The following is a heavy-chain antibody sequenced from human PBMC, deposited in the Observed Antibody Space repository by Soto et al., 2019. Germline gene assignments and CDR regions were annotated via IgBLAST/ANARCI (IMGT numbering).Heavy chain of an antibody. Sequence: GESLKISCKGSGYSFTSYWIGWVRQMPGKGLEWMGIIYPGDSDTRYSPSFQGQVTSSADKSISTAYLQWSSLKASDTAMYYCARLGAFGVVMEAGFAPWGQGTLVTVSS. CDR3: ARLGAFGVVMEAGFAP. CDR2: IYPGDSDT. J-gene: IGHJ5*02. D-gene: IGHD3-3*01. V-gene: IGHV5-51*01. CDR1: GYSFTSYW.